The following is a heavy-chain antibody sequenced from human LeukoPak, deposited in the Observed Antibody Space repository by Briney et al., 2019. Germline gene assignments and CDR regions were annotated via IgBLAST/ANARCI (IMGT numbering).Heavy chain of an antibody. CDR2: IYTSGST. V-gene: IGHV4-4*07. CDR3: ATGVTIFGVAPNWFDP. Sequence: PSETLSLTCTVSGGSISSYYWSWIRQPAGKGLEWIGRIYTSGSTNYNPSLKSRVTMSVDTSKNQFSLKLSSVTAADTAVYYCATGVTIFGVAPNWFDPWGQGTLVTVSS. D-gene: IGHD3-3*01. CDR1: GGSISSYY. J-gene: IGHJ5*02.